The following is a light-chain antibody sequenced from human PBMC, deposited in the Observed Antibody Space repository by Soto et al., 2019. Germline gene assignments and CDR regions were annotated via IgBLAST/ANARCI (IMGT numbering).Light chain of an antibody. CDR2: DAS. V-gene: IGKV1-5*01. Sequence: DIQMTQSPSTLSASVGDRVTITCRASQSVSVWLAWYQQKPGKAPNLLIYDASTLESGVPPRFSGSGSGTEFTLTISSLWPDDFATYYCQQYNTHSTFGQGTKVEIK. J-gene: IGKJ1*01. CDR3: QQYNTHST. CDR1: QSVSVW.